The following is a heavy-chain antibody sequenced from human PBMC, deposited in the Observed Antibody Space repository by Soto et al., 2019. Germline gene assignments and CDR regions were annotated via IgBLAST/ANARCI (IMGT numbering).Heavy chain of an antibody. J-gene: IGHJ6*02. V-gene: IGHV3-33*01. Sequence: GGSLRLSCAASGFTFSSYGMHWVRQAPGKGLEWVAVIWYDGSNKYYADSVKGRFTISRDNSKNTLYLQMNSLRAEDTAVYYCAREGYDILTGYLHDYCMDVWCQGTTLSV. CDR2: IWYDGSNK. D-gene: IGHD3-9*01. CDR1: GFTFSSYG. CDR3: AREGYDILTGYLHDYCMDV.